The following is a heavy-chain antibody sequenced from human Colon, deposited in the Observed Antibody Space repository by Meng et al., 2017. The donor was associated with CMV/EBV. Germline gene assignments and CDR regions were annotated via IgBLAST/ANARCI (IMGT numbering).Heavy chain of an antibody. Sequence: SETLSLTCAISGDSVSNNNGAWNWIRQSPSRGLEWLGRTYYRSKWYNDYAVSVKSRITINPDTSKNQFSLQLNSVTPEDTAVYYCARDFGSAPPIGNYYYYGMDVWGQGTTVTVSS. D-gene: IGHD3-3*01. CDR1: GDSVSNNNGA. J-gene: IGHJ6*02. CDR3: ARDFGSAPPIGNYYYYGMDV. V-gene: IGHV6-1*01. CDR2: TYYRSKWYN.